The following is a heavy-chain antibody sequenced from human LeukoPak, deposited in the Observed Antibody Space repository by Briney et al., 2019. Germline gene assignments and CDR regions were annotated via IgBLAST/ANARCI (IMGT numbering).Heavy chain of an antibody. V-gene: IGHV1-2*02. CDR3: ARVNRVLARRQYGFDP. CDR1: GYTFTGYY. Sequence: ASVKVSRKASGYTFTGYYMHWVRQAPGQGLEGMGWINPNSGGTNYAQKLQGRVTMTRDTSISTAYMDLSRLRSDDTAVYYCARVNRVLARRQYGFDPWGQGTLVTVSS. J-gene: IGHJ5*02. CDR2: INPNSGGT. D-gene: IGHD1-14*01.